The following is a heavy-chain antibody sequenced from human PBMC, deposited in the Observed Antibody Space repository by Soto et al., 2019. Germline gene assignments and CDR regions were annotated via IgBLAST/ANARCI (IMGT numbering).Heavy chain of an antibody. J-gene: IGHJ6*03. CDR1: LYIFSNYY. D-gene: IGHD2-15*01. Sequence: QVALLQSGPEMKRPGASVKVSCKASLYIFSNYYIVWVRQAPGQGLDWVGWINPDNDNTNVAQRFQGRVTLTTDTSTATAFMELRGLTSDDTGIFYCARGAGSGYSYFHYVDVWGRGTTLTVSS. V-gene: IGHV1-18*01. CDR3: ARGAGSGYSYFHYVDV. CDR2: INPDNDNT.